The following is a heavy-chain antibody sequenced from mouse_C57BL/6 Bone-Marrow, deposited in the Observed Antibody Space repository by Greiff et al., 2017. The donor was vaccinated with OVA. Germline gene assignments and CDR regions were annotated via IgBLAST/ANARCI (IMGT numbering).Heavy chain of an antibody. V-gene: IGHV5-12*01. CDR3: ARPPYYGSSYWYFDV. J-gene: IGHJ1*03. CDR1: GFTFSDYY. D-gene: IGHD1-1*01. Sequence: DVHLVESGGGLVQPGGSLKLSCAASGFTFSDYYMYWVRQTPEKRLEWVAYISNGGGSTYYPDTVKGRFTLSRDNAKNTLYLQMSRLESEDTAMYYCARPPYYGSSYWYFDVWGTGTTVTVSS. CDR2: ISNGGGST.